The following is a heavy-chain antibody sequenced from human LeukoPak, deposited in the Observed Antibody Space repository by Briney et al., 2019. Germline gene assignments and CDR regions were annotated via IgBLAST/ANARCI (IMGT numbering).Heavy chain of an antibody. Sequence: SETLSLTCSVSGGSISSGNYYWAWIRQPPGKGLEWIGSIYYSGSTYYNPSLKSRVTISVDTSKNQFSLKLSFVTAADTAVYYCVVYSSGYLFDLWGQGTLVTVSS. CDR3: VVYSSGYLFDL. J-gene: IGHJ5*02. CDR2: IYYSGST. CDR1: GGSISSGNYY. D-gene: IGHD3-22*01. V-gene: IGHV4-39*01.